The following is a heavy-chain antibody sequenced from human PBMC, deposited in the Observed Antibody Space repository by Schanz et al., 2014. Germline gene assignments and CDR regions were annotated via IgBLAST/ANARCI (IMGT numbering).Heavy chain of an antibody. V-gene: IGHV3-33*01. CDR2: IGYDGSEK. CDR1: GLNFDYYG. D-gene: IGHD3-10*01. CDR3: ARGPIPIQGVPMDF. Sequence: QVQLVESGGGVVQPGRSLRLSCATSGLNFDYYGMNWVRQAPGKGLEWVANIGYDGSEKYYVDSVKGRFTISRDNSKDTLYLQMSGLTPVDTAVYYCARGPIPIQGVPMDFWGQGTLVTVSS. J-gene: IGHJ4*02.